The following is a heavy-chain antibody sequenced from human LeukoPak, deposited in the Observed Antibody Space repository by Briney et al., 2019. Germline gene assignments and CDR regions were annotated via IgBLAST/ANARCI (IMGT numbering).Heavy chain of an antibody. J-gene: IGHJ4*02. CDR3: ARDYWWNYDY. V-gene: IGHV3-30-3*01. CDR1: GFTFSDYA. D-gene: IGHD1-7*01. Sequence: GGSLRLSCAASGFTFSDYAMHWVRQAPGKGLEWVAVISKDGSDKYYPGSVRGRFTISRDNSKNTIYLQMDSLSAEDTAIYYCARDYWWNYDYWGQGTLVTVSS. CDR2: ISKDGSDK.